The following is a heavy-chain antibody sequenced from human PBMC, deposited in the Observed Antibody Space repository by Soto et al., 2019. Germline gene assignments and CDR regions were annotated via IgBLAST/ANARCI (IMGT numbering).Heavy chain of an antibody. D-gene: IGHD4-17*01. J-gene: IGHJ3*01. Sequence: EVQLFESGGGLVQPGGSLSLSCTGPGFIFSTFAMSWVRQAPGKGLEWLSAISASGGNTYYPDSVKGRFTISRVISENTLYLQMSSPGGEVTAVYHCAREPTSTVEGAFDLWGRGTMVTVSS. V-gene: IGHV3-23*01. CDR3: AREPTSTVEGAFDL. CDR1: GFIFSTFA. CDR2: ISASGGNT.